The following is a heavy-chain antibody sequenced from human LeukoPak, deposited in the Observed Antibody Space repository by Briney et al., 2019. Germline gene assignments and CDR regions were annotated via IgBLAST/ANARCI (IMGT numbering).Heavy chain of an antibody. CDR3: ATPFPWGAYAFDI. V-gene: IGHV1-24*01. J-gene: IGHJ3*02. CDR1: GYTLTELS. Sequence: ASVKVSCKVSGYTLTELSMHWVRQAPGKGLEWMGGFDPEDGKTIYAQKFQGRVTMTEDTSTDTAYMELSSLRSEDTAVYYCATPFPWGAYAFDIWGQGTMVTVSS. CDR2: FDPEDGKT. D-gene: IGHD7-27*01.